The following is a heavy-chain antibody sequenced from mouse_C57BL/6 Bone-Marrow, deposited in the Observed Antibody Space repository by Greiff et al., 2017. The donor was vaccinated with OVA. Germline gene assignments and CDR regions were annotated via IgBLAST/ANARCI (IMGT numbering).Heavy chain of an antibody. CDR1: GFTFSDAW. Sequence: EVQGVESGGGLVQPGGSMKLSCAASGFTFSDAWMDWVRQSPEKGLEWVAEIRNKANNHATYYAESVKGRFTISRDDSKSSVYLQMNSLRAEDTGMYYCTRYDYDVGYFDYWGQGTTLTVSS. J-gene: IGHJ2*01. V-gene: IGHV6-6*01. CDR2: IRNKANNHAT. D-gene: IGHD2-4*01. CDR3: TRYDYDVGYFDY.